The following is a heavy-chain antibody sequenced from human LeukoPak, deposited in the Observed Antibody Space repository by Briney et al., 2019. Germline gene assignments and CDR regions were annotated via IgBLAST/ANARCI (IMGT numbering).Heavy chain of an antibody. V-gene: IGHV4-34*01. Sequence: SETLSLTCAVSGESFSGYYWTWRIGGTRYNASLESRVTMSIDTSQNQFSLKLNSVTAADTAVYYCARNFHDYNSRWGQGTLVTVSS. J-gene: IGHJ4*02. CDR2: RIGGT. D-gene: IGHD5-24*01. CDR1: GESFSGYY. CDR3: ARNFHDYNSR.